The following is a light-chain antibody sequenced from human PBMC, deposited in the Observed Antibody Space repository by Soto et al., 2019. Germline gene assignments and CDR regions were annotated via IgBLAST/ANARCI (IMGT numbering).Light chain of an antibody. CDR2: DAS. CDR1: QNIRNW. V-gene: IGKV1-5*01. CDR3: QQYNSYPLYT. J-gene: IGKJ2*01. Sequence: DIQMTQSPSTLSASVGDSVTITCRASQNIRNWLAWYQQKPGKAPNPLIYDASSFKSGVPARFSGSGSGTEFTLTISSLQPDDFATYYCQQYNSYPLYTFGQGTKLEIK.